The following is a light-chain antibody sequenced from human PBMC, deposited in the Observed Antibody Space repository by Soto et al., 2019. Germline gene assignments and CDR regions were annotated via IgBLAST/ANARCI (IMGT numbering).Light chain of an antibody. V-gene: IGKV3-20*01. CDR2: GAS. J-gene: IGKJ5*01. CDR1: QNIHTN. Sequence: EIVLTQSPGTLSLSLGERATLSCRAGQNIHTNLAWYQQKPGQTPRLIIYGASGRADGIPHRFSGSGFGTDFTLTISKVEPEDFAVYYCQQYGTPRSVTFGQGTHWRL. CDR3: QQYGTPRSVT.